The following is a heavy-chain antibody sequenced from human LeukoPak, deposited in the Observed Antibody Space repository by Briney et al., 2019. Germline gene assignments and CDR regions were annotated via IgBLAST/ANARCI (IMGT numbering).Heavy chain of an antibody. V-gene: IGHV3-7*03. J-gene: IGHJ4*02. D-gene: IGHD6-19*01. CDR2: IKQDGREK. Sequence: PGGSLRLSCAASGFTFSSYWMSWVRQAPGKGLEWVANIKQDGREKYYVDSVKGRFTISRDNAKNSLYLQMNSLRAEDTAVYYCARDLGSGWSGEYYFDSWGQGTLVTVSS. CDR1: GFTFSSYW. CDR3: ARDLGSGWSGEYYFDS.